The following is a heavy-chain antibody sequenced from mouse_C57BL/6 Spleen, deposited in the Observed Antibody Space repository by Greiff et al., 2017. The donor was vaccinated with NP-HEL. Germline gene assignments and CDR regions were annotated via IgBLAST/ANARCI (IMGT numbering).Heavy chain of an antibody. J-gene: IGHJ3*01. D-gene: IGHD2-1*01. V-gene: IGHV1-55*01. CDR1: GYTFTSYW. CDR2: IYPGSGSN. Sequence: QVQLKQPGAELVKPGASVKMSCKASGYTFTSYWITWVKQRPGQGLEWIGDIYPGSGSNNYNEKFKSKATLTVDTSSSTSYIQLSSLTSEYSAVYYCASALYYGNAAGFAYWGQGTLVTVSA. CDR3: ASALYYGNAAGFAY.